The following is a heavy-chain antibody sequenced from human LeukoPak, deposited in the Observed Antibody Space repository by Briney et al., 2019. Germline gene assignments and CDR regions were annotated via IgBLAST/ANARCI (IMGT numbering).Heavy chain of an antibody. J-gene: IGHJ6*03. CDR2: INPNSGGT. Sequence: ASVKVSCKASGYTFTGYYMHWVRQAPGQGLEWMGWINPNSGGTNYAQKFQGRVTMTRDTSISTAYMELSRLRSDDTAVYYCARSEYSSSLGYYFYHMDVWGKGTTVTVSS. CDR1: GYTFTGYY. V-gene: IGHV1-2*02. CDR3: ARSEYSSSLGYYFYHMDV. D-gene: IGHD6-6*01.